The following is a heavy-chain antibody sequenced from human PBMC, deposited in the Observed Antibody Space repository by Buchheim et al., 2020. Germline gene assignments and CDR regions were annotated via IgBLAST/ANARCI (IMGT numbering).Heavy chain of an antibody. CDR1: GFTFSRYG. CDR2: IWYDGSNK. D-gene: IGHD6-19*01. Sequence: QVQLVESGGGVVQPGRSLRLSCAASGFTFSRYGMHWVRQAPGKGLEWVAVIWYDGSNKYYADSVKGRFTISRDNSKNTLYLQMNSLRAEDTAVYYCAGGPGIAVAGPHYYYYGMDVWGQGTT. V-gene: IGHV3-33*01. J-gene: IGHJ6*02. CDR3: AGGPGIAVAGPHYYYYGMDV.